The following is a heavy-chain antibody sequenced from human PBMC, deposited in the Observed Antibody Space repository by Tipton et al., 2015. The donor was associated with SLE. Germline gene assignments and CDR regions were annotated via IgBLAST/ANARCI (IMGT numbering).Heavy chain of an antibody. D-gene: IGHD3-16*02. Sequence: TLSLTCAVSGYSISSGYYWGWIRQPPGKGLVWIGSIYHSGSTYYNPSLRSRITISVDTSKNQFSLKLNSVTAADTAVYYCARAQRDFDYIWGSYRLNYFDYWGQGTLVTVSS. CDR2: IYHSGST. CDR1: GYSISSGYY. V-gene: IGHV4-38-2*01. CDR3: ARAQRDFDYIWGSYRLNYFDY. J-gene: IGHJ4*02.